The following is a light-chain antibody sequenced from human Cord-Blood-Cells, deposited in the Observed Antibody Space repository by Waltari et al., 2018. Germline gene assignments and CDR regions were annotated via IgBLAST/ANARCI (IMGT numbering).Light chain of an antibody. CDR1: SSDVGGYNY. CDR2: NVS. V-gene: IGLV2-14*03. Sequence: QFALTQPASVSGSPGQSITISCTGTSSDVGGYNYVSWYQQHPGKAPKLMIYNVSNRPSGVSNRFSGSKSGNTASLTISGLQAEDEADYYCSSYTSSSSWVFGGGTKRTVL. CDR3: SSYTSSSSWV. J-gene: IGLJ3*02.